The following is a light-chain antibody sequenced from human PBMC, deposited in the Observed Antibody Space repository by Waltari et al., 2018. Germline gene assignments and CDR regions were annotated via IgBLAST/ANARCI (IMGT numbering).Light chain of an antibody. CDR1: QTVSSIS. CDR3: QQYDGIVLT. J-gene: IGKJ4*01. CDR2: GAS. V-gene: IGKV3-20*01. Sequence: EIVLTQSPGTLSLSPGERATLSCRASQTVSSISLSWYQQKPGQAPRLLIYGASTRATGIPDMFSGSGSGTDFTLTISRLEPEDFAVYYCQQYDGIVLTFGGGTKAEI.